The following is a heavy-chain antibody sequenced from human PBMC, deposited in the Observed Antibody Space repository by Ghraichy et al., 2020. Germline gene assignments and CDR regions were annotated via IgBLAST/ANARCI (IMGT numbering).Heavy chain of an antibody. J-gene: IGHJ4*02. CDR3: ARGGERGWYLSSPY. Sequence: GESLNISCAASGFTVSTYDMTWVRQAPGKGLEWVSIIYSSGNTYYADSVKGRFTISRDNSKNTLFLQMNSLRAEDTAVYYCARGGERGWYLSSPYWGQGTLVTVSP. D-gene: IGHD6-19*01. CDR1: GFTVSTYD. CDR2: IYSSGNT. V-gene: IGHV3-53*01.